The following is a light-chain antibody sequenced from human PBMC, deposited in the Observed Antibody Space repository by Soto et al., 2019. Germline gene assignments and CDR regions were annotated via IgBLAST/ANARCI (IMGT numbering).Light chain of an antibody. J-gene: IGKJ5*01. CDR2: GAS. CDR3: QQRSNWPT. V-gene: IGKV3D-20*02. Sequence: EIVLTQSPGTLSLSPGERATLSCRASQSVSSSYLAWYQQKPGQAPRLLIYGASSRATGIPDRFGGSGSGTDFTLTISSLEPEDFAVYYCQQRSNWPTFGQGTRLEI. CDR1: QSVSSSY.